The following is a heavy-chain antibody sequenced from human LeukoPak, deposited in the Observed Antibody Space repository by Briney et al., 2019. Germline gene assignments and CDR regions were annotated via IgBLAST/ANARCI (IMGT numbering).Heavy chain of an antibody. V-gene: IGHV3-23*01. CDR3: ARLIGGTLVRGVLNWFDP. CDR2: ISGRGGST. Sequence: GGSLRLSCAASGFTFSNYAMTWVRQAPGKGLEWISGISGRGGSTYYADSVKGRFTISRDNSKNTLYLQMNSLGAEDTAVYYCARLIGGTLVRGVLNWFDPWGQGTLVTVSS. J-gene: IGHJ5*02. D-gene: IGHD3-10*01. CDR1: GFTFSNYA.